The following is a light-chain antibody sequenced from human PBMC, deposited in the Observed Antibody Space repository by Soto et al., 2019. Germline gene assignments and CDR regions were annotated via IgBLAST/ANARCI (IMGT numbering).Light chain of an antibody. CDR3: QQYNKWPLT. V-gene: IGKV3-15*01. CDR1: QSVSTT. CDR2: GAS. J-gene: IGKJ4*01. Sequence: EIVMTQSPATLSVSPGERVTLSCRASQSVSTTLAWYQHKPGQAPRLLIYGASTRATAIPARFSGSGSGTEFTLTISSLQSEDFAVYYCQQYNKWPLTFGGGTKVEIK.